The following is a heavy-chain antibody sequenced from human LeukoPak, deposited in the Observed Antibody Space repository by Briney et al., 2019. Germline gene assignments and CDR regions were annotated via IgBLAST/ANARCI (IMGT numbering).Heavy chain of an antibody. V-gene: IGHV4-39*02. Sequence: SETLSLTCTVSGGSISSSSYYWGWIRQPPGKGLEWIGSIYYTGSTYYNPSLKSRVTISADTSKNHFSLKVSSVTAADTAVYYCARPSGYSGYDYGYWGQGTLVSVSS. CDR2: IYYTGST. CDR3: ARPSGYSGYDYGY. J-gene: IGHJ4*02. D-gene: IGHD5-12*01. CDR1: GGSISSSSYY.